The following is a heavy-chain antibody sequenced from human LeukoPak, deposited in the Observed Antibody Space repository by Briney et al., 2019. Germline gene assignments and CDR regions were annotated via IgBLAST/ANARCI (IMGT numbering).Heavy chain of an antibody. CDR1: GYTFTSYG. J-gene: IGHJ6*03. Sequence: ASVKVSCKASGYTFTSYGISWVRQAPGQGLEWMGWISAYNGNTNYAQKLQGRVTMTTDTSTSTAYMELRSLRSDDTAVYYCARVRTEWLLNPPQIIYYMDVWGKGTTVTVSS. V-gene: IGHV1-18*01. D-gene: IGHD3-3*01. CDR2: ISAYNGNT. CDR3: ARVRTEWLLNPPQIIYYMDV.